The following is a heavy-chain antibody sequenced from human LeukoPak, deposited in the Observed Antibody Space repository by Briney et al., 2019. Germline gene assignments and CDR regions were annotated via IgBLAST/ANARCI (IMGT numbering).Heavy chain of an antibody. CDR2: IYSGGST. V-gene: IGHV3-53*01. Sequence: GGSLRLSCAASGFTVSSNYMSWVRQAPGKGLEWVSVIYSGGSTYYADSVKGRFTISRDNAKNSLYLQMNSLRAEDTAVYYCARDYLQYPPATGLQHWGQGTLVTVSS. D-gene: IGHD2-2*01. CDR3: ARDYLQYPPATGLQH. CDR1: GFTVSSNY. J-gene: IGHJ1*01.